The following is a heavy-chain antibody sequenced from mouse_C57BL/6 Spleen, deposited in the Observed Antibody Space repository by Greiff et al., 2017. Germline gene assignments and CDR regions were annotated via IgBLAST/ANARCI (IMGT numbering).Heavy chain of an antibody. CDR1: GYTFTSYW. D-gene: IGHD2-1*01. Sequence: QVQLQQPGTELVKPGASVKLSCKASGYTFTSYWMHWVKQRPGQGLEWIGNINPSNGGTNYNEKFKSKATLTVDKSSSTAYMQLSSLTSEDSAVDYCARSSYGNFFMDYWGQGTSVTVSS. J-gene: IGHJ4*01. CDR3: ARSSYGNFFMDY. CDR2: INPSNGGT. V-gene: IGHV1-53*01.